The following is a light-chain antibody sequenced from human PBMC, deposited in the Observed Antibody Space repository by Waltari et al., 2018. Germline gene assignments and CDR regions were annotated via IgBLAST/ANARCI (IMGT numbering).Light chain of an antibody. V-gene: IGKV1-39*01. J-gene: IGKJ5*01. CDR3: QQHYSTRIT. CDR1: QSIATY. CDR2: AAS. Sequence: DIQMTQSPSSLSASVGDRVTITCRASQSIATYLSWYQQKPGKAPKLLIYAASSLQSGLPSRFSGSGSGTDFTLTISSLQPEDFATYYCQQHYSTRITFGQGTRLEIK.